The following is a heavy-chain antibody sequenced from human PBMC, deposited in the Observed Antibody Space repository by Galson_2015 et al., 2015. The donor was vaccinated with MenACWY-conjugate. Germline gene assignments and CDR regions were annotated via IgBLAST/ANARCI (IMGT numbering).Heavy chain of an antibody. CDR1: GFTLSSHA. V-gene: IGHV3-23*01. CDR2: INSDGGRT. Sequence: SLRLSCAASGFTLSSHAMSWVRQAPGKGLQWVSSINSDGGRTWFVDSLKGRFSISRDNSKDTLYLQMNSLRAEDTAIYYCTKDSDGDYFTSVYWGQGTLVTVSS. J-gene: IGHJ4*02. D-gene: IGHD4-17*01. CDR3: TKDSDGDYFTSVY.